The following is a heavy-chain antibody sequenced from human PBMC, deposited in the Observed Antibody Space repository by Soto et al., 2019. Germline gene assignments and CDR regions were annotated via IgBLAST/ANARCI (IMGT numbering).Heavy chain of an antibody. Sequence: QVQLQESGPGLVKPSXTLSLTCAVSGYSISSSNWWGWIRQPPGKGLEWIGYIYYSGTTYYNPSLKSRVTMSVDTSKNQFSLKLTSVTAVDTAVXYCAXXEIXGPIDYWGQGTLVTVSS. V-gene: IGHV4-28*01. CDR3: AXXEIXGPIDY. CDR1: GYSISSSNW. CDR2: IYYSGTT. J-gene: IGHJ4*02.